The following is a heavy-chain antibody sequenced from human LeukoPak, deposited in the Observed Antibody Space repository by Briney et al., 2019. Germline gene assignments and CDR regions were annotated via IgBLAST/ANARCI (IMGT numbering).Heavy chain of an antibody. D-gene: IGHD6-6*01. CDR3: ARALIAADSYYYYYYMDV. CDR1: GGSISTSNYY. CDR2: IFYSGST. V-gene: IGHV4-39*07. Sequence: SETLSLTCTVSGGSISTSNYYWGWIRQPPGKGLEWIGNIFYSGSTYYSPSLRSRVTISVDTSKNQFSLKLSSVTAADTAVYYCARALIAADSYYYYYYMDVWGKGTTVTISS. J-gene: IGHJ6*03.